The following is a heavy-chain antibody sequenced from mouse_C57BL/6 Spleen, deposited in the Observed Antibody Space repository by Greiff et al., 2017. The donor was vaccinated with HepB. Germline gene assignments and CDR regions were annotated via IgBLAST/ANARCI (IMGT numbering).Heavy chain of an antibody. D-gene: IGHD1-1*01. CDR3: ARSGYYGSRTDFDY. CDR2: INPGSGGT. Sequence: VQLQQSGAELVRPGTSVKVSCKASGYAFTNYLIEWVKQRPGQGLEWIGVINPGSGGTNNNEKFKGKATLTADKSSTTAYMQLSSLTSEDSAVYFCARSGYYGSRTDFDYWGQGTTLTVSS. J-gene: IGHJ2*01. V-gene: IGHV1-54*01. CDR1: GYAFTNYL.